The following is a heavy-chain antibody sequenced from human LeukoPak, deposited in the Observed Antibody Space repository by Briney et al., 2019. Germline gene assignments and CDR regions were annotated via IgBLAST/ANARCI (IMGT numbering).Heavy chain of an antibody. V-gene: IGHV3-23*01. Sequence: GGSLRLSCAASGFTFSSYAMSWVRQAPGKGLEWVSALSASGSSTYYADSVKGRFTVSRDNSKNTLYLQMSSLRAEDTAVYYCAKNQGDYDGGTYSNWFDPWGQGTLVTVSS. CDR1: GFTFSSYA. J-gene: IGHJ5*02. CDR2: LSASGSST. D-gene: IGHD3-22*01. CDR3: AKNQGDYDGGTYSNWFDP.